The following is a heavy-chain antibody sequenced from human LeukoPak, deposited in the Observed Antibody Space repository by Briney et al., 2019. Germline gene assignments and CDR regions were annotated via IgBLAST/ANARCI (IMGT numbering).Heavy chain of an antibody. V-gene: IGHV3-48*03. CDR3: AKDVDYGDYFFDY. CDR2: ISSSGSTI. D-gene: IGHD4-17*01. Sequence: GGSLRLSCAASGFIFSSYEMSWVRQAPGKGLEWVSYISSSGSTIYYADSVKGRFTISRDSAKNSLYLQMNSLRAEDTAVYYCAKDVDYGDYFFDYWGQGTLVTVSS. J-gene: IGHJ4*02. CDR1: GFIFSSYE.